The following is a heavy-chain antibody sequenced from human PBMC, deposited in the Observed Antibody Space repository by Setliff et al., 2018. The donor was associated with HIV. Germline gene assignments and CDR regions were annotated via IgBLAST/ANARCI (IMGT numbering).Heavy chain of an antibody. CDR1: GYAFSDYY. V-gene: IGHV1-2*06. CDR3: ARALGSGWYYYYYYGMDV. Sequence: ASVKVSCKASGYAFSDYYFHWVRQAPGQGLEWMGRINPNSGGTNYAQKFQGRVTMTRDTSISTAYMELSRLRSDDTAVYYCARALGSGWYYYYYYGMDVWGQGTTVTVSS. CDR2: INPNSGGT. D-gene: IGHD6-19*01. J-gene: IGHJ6*02.